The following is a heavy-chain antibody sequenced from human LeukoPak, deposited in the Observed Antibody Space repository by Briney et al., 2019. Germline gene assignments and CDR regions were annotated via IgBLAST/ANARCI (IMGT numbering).Heavy chain of an antibody. CDR1: GGTFSSYA. CDR2: IIPVFGTA. J-gene: IGHJ4*02. V-gene: IGHV1-69*13. CDR3: ARREHYDILTGYVY. D-gene: IGHD3-9*01. Sequence: GASVKVSCKASGGTFSSYAISWVRQAPGQGLEWMGGIIPVFGTANYAQKFQGRVTITADESTSTAYMELSSLRSEDTAVYYCARREHYDILTGYVYWGQGTLVTVSS.